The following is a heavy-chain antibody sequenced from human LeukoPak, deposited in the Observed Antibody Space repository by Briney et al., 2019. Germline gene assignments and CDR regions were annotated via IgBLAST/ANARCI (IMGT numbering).Heavy chain of an antibody. J-gene: IGHJ3*02. Sequence: PGGSLRLSCTVSGFTVSSNSMSWVRQAPGKGLEWVSFIYSDNTHYSDSVKGRFTISRDNSKNTLYLQMNSLRADDTAVYYCAKDSGFAYSSSWYRVDAFDIWGQGTMVTVSS. V-gene: IGHV3-53*01. CDR3: AKDSGFAYSSSWYRVDAFDI. D-gene: IGHD6-13*01. CDR2: IYSDNT. CDR1: GFTVSSNS.